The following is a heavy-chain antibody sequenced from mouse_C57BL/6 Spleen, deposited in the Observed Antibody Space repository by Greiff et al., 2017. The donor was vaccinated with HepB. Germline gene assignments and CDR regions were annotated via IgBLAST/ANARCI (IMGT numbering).Heavy chain of an antibody. D-gene: IGHD1-1*01. CDR1: GFTFSDYG. V-gene: IGHV5-17*01. CDR3: ARGSSQPFFDY. CDR2: ISSGSSTI. Sequence: EVKLMESGGGLVKPGGSLKLSCAASGFTFSDYGMHWVRQAPEKGLEWVAYISSGSSTIYYADTVKGRFTISRDNAKNTLFLQMTSLMSEDTALYYCARGSSQPFFDYWGQGTTLTVSS. J-gene: IGHJ2*01.